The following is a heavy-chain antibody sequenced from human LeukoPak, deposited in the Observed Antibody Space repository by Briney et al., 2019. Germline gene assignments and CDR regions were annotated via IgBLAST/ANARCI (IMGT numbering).Heavy chain of an antibody. CDR1: GFIFSSYD. D-gene: IGHD4-17*01. CDR2: IGPGGDT. Sequence: GRSLRLSCAASGFIFSSYDMHWARQHTGKGLEWVSVIGPGGDTYYPDSVKGRFTISRENAKNSLYLQMNSLRAEDTAVYFCARGRSTVTTPSWYFDLWGRGTLVTVSS. J-gene: IGHJ2*01. CDR3: ARGRSTVTTPSWYFDL. V-gene: IGHV3-13*04.